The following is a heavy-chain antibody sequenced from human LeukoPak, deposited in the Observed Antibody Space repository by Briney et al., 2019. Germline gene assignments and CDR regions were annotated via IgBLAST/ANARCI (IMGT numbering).Heavy chain of an antibody. CDR1: GYSFTSYW. Sequence: PGGSLRLSCKGSGYSFTSYWIGWVRHVPGKGLEYMGIIYPGDSDTIYSPSFQAQVTISADKSISTAYLQWSSLKASDTAMYYCATLVGYGSFFDYRGQGTLVTVSS. J-gene: IGHJ4*02. CDR3: ATLVGYGSFFDY. V-gene: IGHV5-51*01. CDR2: IYPGDSDT. D-gene: IGHD3-10*01.